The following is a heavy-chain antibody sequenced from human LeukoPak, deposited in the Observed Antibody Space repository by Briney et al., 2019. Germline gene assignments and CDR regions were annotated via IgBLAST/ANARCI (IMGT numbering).Heavy chain of an antibody. CDR1: GGSISSYY. Sequence: PSETLSLTCTVSGGSISSYYWSWIRQPPGKGLEWIGYIYYSGSTNYNPSLKSRVTISVDTSKNQFSLKLSSVTAADTAVYYCAREYSSSWYMGYYYMDVWGKGTTVTVSS. J-gene: IGHJ6*03. D-gene: IGHD6-13*01. CDR2: IYYSGST. CDR3: AREYSSSWYMGYYYMDV. V-gene: IGHV4-59*01.